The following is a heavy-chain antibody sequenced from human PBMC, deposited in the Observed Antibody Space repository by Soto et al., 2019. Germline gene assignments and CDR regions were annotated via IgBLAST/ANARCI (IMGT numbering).Heavy chain of an antibody. J-gene: IGHJ5*02. CDR2: INPSGGST. Sequence: GASVKVSCKASWYTFTNYYLHWVRQAPGQGLEWMGLINPSGGSTSYVQKFQGRVTMTRDTSTSTVYMELSSLRSEDTALYYCAREGSQWELNWFDPWGQGTLVTVSS. CDR1: WYTFTNYY. CDR3: AREGSQWELNWFDP. D-gene: IGHD1-26*01. V-gene: IGHV1-46*01.